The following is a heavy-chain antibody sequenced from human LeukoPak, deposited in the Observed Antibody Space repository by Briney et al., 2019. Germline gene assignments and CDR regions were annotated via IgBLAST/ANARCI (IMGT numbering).Heavy chain of an antibody. J-gene: IGHJ3*02. D-gene: IGHD2-15*01. CDR1: GYTFTGYY. CDR2: INPNSGGT. Sequence: ASVKVSCKASGYTFTGYYMHWVRQAPGQGLEWMGWINPNSGGTNYAQKFQGRVTMTRDTSISTAYMELSRLRSEDTAVYYCANYCSGGSCYSGNAFDIWGQGTMVTVSS. CDR3: ANYCSGGSCYSGNAFDI. V-gene: IGHV1-2*02.